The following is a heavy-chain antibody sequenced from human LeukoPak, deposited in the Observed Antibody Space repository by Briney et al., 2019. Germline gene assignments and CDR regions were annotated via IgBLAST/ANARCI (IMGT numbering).Heavy chain of an antibody. Sequence: ASVKVSCKAFGYTLSDYYVHWVRQAPGQGLEWMGWINPDNGGTHCEQKFQGRVTMTRDTSISTAYMELSRLRSDDTALYYCSRVQAIAAAGPFDSWGQGTLVTVSS. J-gene: IGHJ4*02. V-gene: IGHV1-2*02. D-gene: IGHD6-13*01. CDR1: GYTLSDYY. CDR3: SRVQAIAAAGPFDS. CDR2: INPDNGGT.